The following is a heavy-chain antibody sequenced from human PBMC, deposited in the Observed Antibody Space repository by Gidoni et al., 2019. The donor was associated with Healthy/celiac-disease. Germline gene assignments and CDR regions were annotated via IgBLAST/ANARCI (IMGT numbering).Heavy chain of an antibody. V-gene: IGHV4-34*01. CDR1: GGSFSGYY. CDR2: INHSGST. J-gene: IGHJ4*02. Sequence: QVQLQQWGAGLLKPSETLSLTCAVYGGSFSGYYWSWIRQPPGKGLEWIGEINHSGSTNYNPSLKSRVTISVDTSKNQFSLKLSSVTAADTAVYYCARGKDSSSGLYYFDYWGQGTLVTVSS. CDR3: ARGKDSSSGLYYFDY. D-gene: IGHD6-13*01.